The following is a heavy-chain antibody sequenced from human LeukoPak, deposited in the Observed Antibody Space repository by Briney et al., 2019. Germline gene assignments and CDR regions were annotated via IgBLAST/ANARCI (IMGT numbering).Heavy chain of an antibody. D-gene: IGHD2-15*01. CDR1: GGSFSGYY. CDR3: ARGGVVVAAKGYFDY. V-gene: IGHV4-34*01. Sequence: SETLSLTCAVYGGSFSGYYWSWIRQPPGKGLEWIGEINHSGSTNYNPSLKSRVTISVDTSKNQFSLKLSSVTAADTAVYYCARGGVVVAAKGYFDYWGQGTLVTVSS. CDR2: INHSGST. J-gene: IGHJ4*02.